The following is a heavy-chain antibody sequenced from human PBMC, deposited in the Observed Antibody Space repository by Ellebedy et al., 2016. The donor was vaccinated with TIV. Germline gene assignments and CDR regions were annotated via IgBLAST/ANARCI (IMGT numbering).Heavy chain of an antibody. V-gene: IGHV4-30-4*01. CDR1: GGSISSGDYY. J-gene: IGHJ5*02. D-gene: IGHD2-21*02. CDR2: IYYSVST. Sequence: SETLSLXCFVSGGSISSGDYYWSWIRQPPGKGLEWIGSIYYSVSTSYNPSLKCRLSISIDTSKNQFSLNLSSVTAADTAVYYCARDNGIIGVTNEDNWFDPWGQGTLVTVSS. CDR3: ARDNGIIGVTNEDNWFDP.